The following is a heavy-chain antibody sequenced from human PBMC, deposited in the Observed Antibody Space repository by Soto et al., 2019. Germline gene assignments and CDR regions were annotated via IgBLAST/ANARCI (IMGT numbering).Heavy chain of an antibody. J-gene: IGHJ5*02. CDR2: IIPIFGTA. D-gene: IGHD6-13*01. Sequence: QVQLVQSGAKVKKAGSSVKVSCKASGGTFSSYAISWVRQAPGQGLEWMGGIIPIFGTANYAQKFQGRVTITADESTSTAYMELSSLRSEDTAVYYCASQRRLRGAYSSSWYWFDPWGQGTLVTVSS. CDR1: GGTFSSYA. CDR3: ASQRRLRGAYSSSWYWFDP. V-gene: IGHV1-69*01.